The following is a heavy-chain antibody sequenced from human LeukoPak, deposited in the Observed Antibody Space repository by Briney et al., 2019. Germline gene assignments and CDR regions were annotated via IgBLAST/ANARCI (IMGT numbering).Heavy chain of an antibody. CDR1: GGSITSDSYY. CDR2: IYTTESA. V-gene: IGHV4-61*02. Sequence: SQTLSLTCTVAGGSITSDSYYWTWVRQSAAKGLEWIGRIYTTESAKYNPSLKSRVIIFIDTSKNQFSMNLTAVTDADTAVYYCARDRWRGFDSWGQGTLVTVSS. J-gene: IGHJ5*01. D-gene: IGHD3-3*01. CDR3: ARDRWRGFDS.